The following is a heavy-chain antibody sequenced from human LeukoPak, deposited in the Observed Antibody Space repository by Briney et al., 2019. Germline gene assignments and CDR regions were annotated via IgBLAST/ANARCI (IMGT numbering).Heavy chain of an antibody. CDR2: ISYAGGST. CDR1: GFTVSKNY. V-gene: IGHV3-53*01. D-gene: IGHD2/OR15-2a*01. Sequence: GGSLRLSCAASGFTVSKNYMSWVRQAPGKGLEWVSVISYAGGSTYYADSVKGRFTISRDNSDNTLYLQWHSLRAEDTAVYYCARGRGALIGAFGIWGQGTMVTVSS. CDR3: ARGRGALIGAFGI. J-gene: IGHJ3*02.